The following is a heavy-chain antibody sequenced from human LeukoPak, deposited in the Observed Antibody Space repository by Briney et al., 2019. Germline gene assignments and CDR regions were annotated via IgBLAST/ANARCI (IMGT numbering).Heavy chain of an antibody. CDR1: GFTFSNYA. J-gene: IGHJ4*02. CDR3: ANTFYDFWSGYIHY. D-gene: IGHD3-3*01. Sequence: GGSLRLSCTASGFTFSNYAMTWVRQAPGKGLEWVSAISGSDGSTYYADSAVGRFTISRDNSKNTLYLQMNSLRAEDTAVYFCANTFYDFWSGYIHYWGQGTLVTVSS. CDR2: ISGSDGST. V-gene: IGHV3-23*01.